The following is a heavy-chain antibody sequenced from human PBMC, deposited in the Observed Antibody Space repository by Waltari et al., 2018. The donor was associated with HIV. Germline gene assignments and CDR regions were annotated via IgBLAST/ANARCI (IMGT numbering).Heavy chain of an antibody. CDR3: VAQDYSDSVDW. Sequence: QLRLQESGPRLVKPSETLSLTCSVSVGSIGSNVYHWGWIRQSPGKGLEWIGSIYYTGNTYYKPSLKRRVTISIDTSKNQFSLRLTSVTAADTAIYYCVAQDYSDSVDWWGQGTLVTVFS. V-gene: IGHV4-39*07. D-gene: IGHD4-17*01. CDR2: IYYTGNT. CDR1: VGSIGSNVYH. J-gene: IGHJ4*02.